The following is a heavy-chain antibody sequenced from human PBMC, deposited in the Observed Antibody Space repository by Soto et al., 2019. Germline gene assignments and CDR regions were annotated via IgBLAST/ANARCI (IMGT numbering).Heavy chain of an antibody. CDR1: GYTFTSYY. CDR2: INPNSGDT. CDR3: ARQLAYCGGDCFTEPVDY. V-gene: IGHV1-2*02. J-gene: IGHJ4*02. D-gene: IGHD2-21*02. Sequence: QAQLVQSGAEVKKPGASVKVSCEASGYTFTSYYMHWVRQAPGQGLEWMGWINPNSGDTKYAQKFRGRVNMTRDTSITTAYMEVKMLTSDDTAVYYCARQLAYCGGDCFTEPVDYWGQGTLVKVSS.